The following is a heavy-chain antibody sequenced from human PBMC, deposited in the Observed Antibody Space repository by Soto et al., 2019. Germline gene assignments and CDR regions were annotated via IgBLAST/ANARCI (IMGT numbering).Heavy chain of an antibody. J-gene: IGHJ1*01. Sequence: GGFLRLSCEASGFTFISYAMSWVRQAPGKGLEWVSGISGGGSTTYYADSVKGRFTISRDNSKNTLYLQVNSLRAEDTAVYYCARDQAAGGTISRYFQDWGQGTLVTVSS. D-gene: IGHD6-13*01. V-gene: IGHV3-23*01. CDR2: ISGGGSTT. CDR3: ARDQAAGGTISRYFQD. CDR1: GFTFISYA.